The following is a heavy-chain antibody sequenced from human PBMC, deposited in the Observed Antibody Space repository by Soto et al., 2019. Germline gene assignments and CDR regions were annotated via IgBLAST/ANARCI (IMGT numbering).Heavy chain of an antibody. Sequence: VQLVQSGAEVKKPGASVKVSCQASGYTFTSYGIAWVRQAPGQDLEWMGWISAYNGDTNYAQRLQGRVTMTTDTSPSTVYMELKSLKSDDTAVYYCARDQEYSTSGLYWFDLWGQGTLVTVSA. CDR2: ISAYNGDT. CDR3: ARDQEYSTSGLYWFDL. V-gene: IGHV1-18*04. D-gene: IGHD6-6*01. J-gene: IGHJ5*02. CDR1: GYTFTSYG.